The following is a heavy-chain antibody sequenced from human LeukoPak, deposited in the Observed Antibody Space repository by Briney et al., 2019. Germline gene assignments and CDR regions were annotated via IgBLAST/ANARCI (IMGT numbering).Heavy chain of an antibody. CDR3: ARATRWSFDS. CDR1: GFTFSNSY. Sequence: GGSETLFCGASGFTFSNSYLGWVRQTPGRGLGGVAYINTYGSQKFYVDAMCGRFTISRDNAQSSLYLQMDSLRGEDSARYYCARATRWSFDSWGLGPLVTVTS. J-gene: IGHJ4*02. V-gene: IGHV3-7*04. D-gene: IGHD1-26*01. CDR2: INTYGSQK.